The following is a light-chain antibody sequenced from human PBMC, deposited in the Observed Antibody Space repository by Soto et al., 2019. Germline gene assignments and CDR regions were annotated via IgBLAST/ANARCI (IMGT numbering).Light chain of an antibody. CDR3: GTWDNNLNAGV. Sequence: QAVVTQPPSVSAAPGQKVTISCSGSSSNIGNRYVSWYQHFPGTAPKLLIYENNKRPSGIPDRFSGSKSGTSATLGITGLQTGDEADYYCGTWDNNLNAGVFGGGTKLTVL. CDR1: SSNIGNRY. V-gene: IGLV1-51*02. J-gene: IGLJ3*02. CDR2: ENN.